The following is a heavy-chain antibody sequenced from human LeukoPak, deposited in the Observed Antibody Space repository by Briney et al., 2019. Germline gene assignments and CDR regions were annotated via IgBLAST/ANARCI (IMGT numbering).Heavy chain of an antibody. CDR3: AREIPHVA. Sequence: GGSLRLSCAASGFTFSNYGMHWVRQAPGKGLEWVAVVSYDGSNKYHADSVKGRFTISRDNSKNTLYLQMNSLRAEDTAVYYCAREIPHVAWGQGTLVTVSS. V-gene: IGHV3-30*03. D-gene: IGHD2-21*01. CDR2: VSYDGSNK. J-gene: IGHJ5*02. CDR1: GFTFSNYG.